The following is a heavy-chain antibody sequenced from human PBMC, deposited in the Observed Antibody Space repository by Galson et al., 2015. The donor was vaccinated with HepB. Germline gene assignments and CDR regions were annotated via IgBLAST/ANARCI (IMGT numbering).Heavy chain of an antibody. CDR2: INPSGGST. Sequence: SVKVSCKASGYTFTSYYVHWVRQAPGQGLEWMGIINPSGGSTSYAQKFQGRVTMTRDTSTSTVYMELRSLRSDDTAVYYCAKDREHGDSWYRFDHYYDMDVWGQGTTVTVSS. CDR1: GYTFTSYY. D-gene: IGHD6-13*01. V-gene: IGHV1-46*03. CDR3: AKDREHGDSWYRFDHYYDMDV. J-gene: IGHJ6*02.